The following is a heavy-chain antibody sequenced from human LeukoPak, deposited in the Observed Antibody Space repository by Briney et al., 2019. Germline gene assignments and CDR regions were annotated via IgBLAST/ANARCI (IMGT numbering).Heavy chain of an antibody. D-gene: IGHD1-1*01. CDR1: GYTFTGYY. J-gene: IGHJ5*02. CDR2: INPNSGGT. V-gene: IGHV1-2*02. CDR3: ARDRRTEGVWFDP. Sequence: ASVKVSCKASGYTFTGYYMHWVRQAPGQGLEWMGWINPNSGGTNYAQKFQGRVTMTRDTSISTAYMELSRLRSDDTAVYYCARDRRTEGVWFDPWGQGTLVTVSS.